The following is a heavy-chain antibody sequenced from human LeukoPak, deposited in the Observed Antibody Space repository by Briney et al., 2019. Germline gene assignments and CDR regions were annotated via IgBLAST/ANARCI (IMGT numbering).Heavy chain of an antibody. CDR1: GGSISSYY. CDR2: IYYSGST. Sequence: SETLSLTCTVSGGSISSYYWSWIRQPPGKGLEWIGYIYYSGSTNYNPSLKSRVTISVDTSKNQFSLKLSSVTAADTAVYYCARLSAAPEPYYYYGMDVWGQGTTVTVSS. CDR3: ARLSAAPEPYYYYGMDV. D-gene: IGHD2-2*01. J-gene: IGHJ6*02. V-gene: IGHV4-59*08.